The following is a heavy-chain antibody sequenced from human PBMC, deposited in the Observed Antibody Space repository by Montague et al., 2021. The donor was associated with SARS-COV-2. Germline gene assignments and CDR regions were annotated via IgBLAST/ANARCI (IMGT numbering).Heavy chain of an antibody. CDR1: GGSIRSSDNY. CDR3: ARGMYGLTETTDDFDI. V-gene: IGHV4-31*03. Sequence: TLSLTCTVSGGSIRSSDNYWSWIRQHPGKGLEWIGYIYSSGTTYYNPSLRSRVTISVDTSKKQFSLKLSSVTAADTAVYYCARGMYGLTETTDDFDIWGQGTMVSVFS. CDR2: IYSSGTT. D-gene: IGHD1-14*01. J-gene: IGHJ3*02.